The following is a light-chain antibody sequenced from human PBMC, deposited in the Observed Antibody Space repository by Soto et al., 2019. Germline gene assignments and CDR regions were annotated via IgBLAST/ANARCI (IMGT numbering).Light chain of an antibody. J-gene: IGKJ2*01. CDR2: GAS. Sequence: EIVMTQSPATLSVSPGERATLSCRASQSVGSNLAWYQQKPGQAPRLLIYGASTRTTAIPARFSGSGSGTEFTLTISSLQSEDFAVYYCQHYNNWRPFAFGQGTKLEIK. CDR1: QSVGSN. CDR3: QHYNNWRPFA. V-gene: IGKV3-15*01.